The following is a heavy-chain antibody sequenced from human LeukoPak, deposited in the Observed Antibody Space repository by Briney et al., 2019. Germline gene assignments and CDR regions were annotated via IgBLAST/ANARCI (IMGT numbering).Heavy chain of an antibody. CDR2: INTNTGNP. V-gene: IGHV7-4-1*02. CDR1: GYTFTSYA. CDR3: ARVMRAWDYDSSGYYFGEASY. J-gene: IGHJ4*02. Sequence: ASVKVSCKASGYTFTSYAMNWVRQAPGQGLEWMGWINTNTGNPTYAQGFTGRFVFSLDTSVSTAYLQISSLKAEDTAVYYCARVMRAWDYDSSGYYFGEASYWGQGTLVTVSS. D-gene: IGHD3-22*01.